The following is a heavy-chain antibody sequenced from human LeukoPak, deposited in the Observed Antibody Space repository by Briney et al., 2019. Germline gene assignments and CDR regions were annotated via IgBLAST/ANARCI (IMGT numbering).Heavy chain of an antibody. CDR3: ARVRQGYCSGGSCPKNLYDMDV. CDR2: ISAYNGNT. J-gene: IGHJ6*02. CDR1: GYTFTTYG. D-gene: IGHD2-15*01. Sequence: ASVKVSCKASGYTFTTYGISWVRQAPGQGLEWMGWISAYNGNTNYSQKFRGRVTMTTDTSTSTAYMDLRGLRSDDTAVYYCARVRQGYCSGGSCPKNLYDMDVWGQGTTVTVFS. V-gene: IGHV1-18*01.